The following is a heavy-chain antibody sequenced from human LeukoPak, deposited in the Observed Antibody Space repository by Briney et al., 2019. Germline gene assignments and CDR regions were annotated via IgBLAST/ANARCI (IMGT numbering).Heavy chain of an antibody. CDR1: GYNFDNYW. D-gene: IGHD2-15*01. Sequence: GESLKISCKGSGYNFDNYWIAWVRQMPGKGLEWMGIIYPADSDIRYSPSFQGQVTISADKSISTAYLQWSSLKASDTAMYYCARQEYCSGGSCYTWFDPWGQGTLVTVSS. CDR3: ARQEYCSGGSCYTWFDP. V-gene: IGHV5-51*01. J-gene: IGHJ5*02. CDR2: IYPADSDI.